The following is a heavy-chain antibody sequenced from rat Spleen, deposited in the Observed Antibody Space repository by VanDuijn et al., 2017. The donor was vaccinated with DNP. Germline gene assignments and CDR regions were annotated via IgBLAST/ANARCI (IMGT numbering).Heavy chain of an antibody. CDR2: IKKDSSSI. CDR3: AKGPNYGGHSDYFDN. CDR1: GFNFNDYW. J-gene: IGHJ2*01. V-gene: IGHV4-2*01. D-gene: IGHD1-11*01. Sequence: EVKLVESGGGLVQPGRSLKLSCAASGFNFNDYWMGWVRQAPGKGLEWVGEIKKDSSSINYTPSLKDKFTISRDNAQNTLFLQMTNLGSEDTALYYCAKGPNYGGHSDYFDNWGQGVMVTVSS.